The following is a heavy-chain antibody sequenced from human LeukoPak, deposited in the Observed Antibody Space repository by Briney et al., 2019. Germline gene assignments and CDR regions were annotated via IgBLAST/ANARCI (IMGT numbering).Heavy chain of an antibody. CDR3: ARDAPPFGSGMTLNWFDP. CDR2: ISYDGGSE. V-gene: IGHV3-30*04. J-gene: IGHJ5*02. Sequence: GGSLRLSCAASGFNFSTYAMHWVRQAPGKGLEWVAVISYDGGSEYYLDSVEGRFTISRDNYQNTLYLQMNSLRPDDTAMFYCARDAPPFGSGMTLNWFDPWGQGTLVTVSS. D-gene: IGHD3-10*01. CDR1: GFNFSTYA.